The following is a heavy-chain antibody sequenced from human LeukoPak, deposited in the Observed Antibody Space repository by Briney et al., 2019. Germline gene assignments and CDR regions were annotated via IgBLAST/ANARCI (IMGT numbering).Heavy chain of an antibody. Sequence: GGSLRLSCAASGFTFSSYSMNWVRQAPGKGLEWVSSISSSSSYINYADSVKGRFTISRDNAKNSLYLQMNSLRAEDTAVYYCARSSLGTFYFDYWGQGTLVTVSS. J-gene: IGHJ4*02. CDR2: ISSSSSYI. CDR3: ARSSLGTFYFDY. D-gene: IGHD7-27*01. V-gene: IGHV3-21*01. CDR1: GFTFSSYS.